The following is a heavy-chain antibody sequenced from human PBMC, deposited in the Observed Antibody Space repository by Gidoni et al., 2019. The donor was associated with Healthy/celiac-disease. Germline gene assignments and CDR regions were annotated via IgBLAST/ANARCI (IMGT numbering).Heavy chain of an antibody. CDR2: ISYDGSNK. V-gene: IGHV3-30-3*01. Sequence: QVQLVESGGGVVQPGRSLRLSCAASGFTFSSYAMHWVRQAPGKGLEWVAVISYDGSNKYYADSVKGRFTISRDNSKNTLYLQMNSLRAEDTAVYYCARDGRQLWLGYYFDYWGQGTLVTVSS. CDR1: GFTFSSYA. CDR3: ARDGRQLWLGYYFDY. J-gene: IGHJ4*02. D-gene: IGHD5-18*01.